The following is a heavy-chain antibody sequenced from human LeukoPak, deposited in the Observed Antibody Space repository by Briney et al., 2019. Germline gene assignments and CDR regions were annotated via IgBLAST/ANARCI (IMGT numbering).Heavy chain of an antibody. CDR1: GYTFTGHY. D-gene: IGHD5-18*01. Sequence: ASVKVSCKASGYTFTGHYMYWVRQAPGQGLEWMGVINPSGGSTTYAQKFQGRVTITADESTSTAYMELSSLRSEDTAVYYCARGGSQLWPWFDPWGQGTLVTVSS. J-gene: IGHJ5*02. V-gene: IGHV1-46*01. CDR3: ARGGSQLWPWFDP. CDR2: INPSGGST.